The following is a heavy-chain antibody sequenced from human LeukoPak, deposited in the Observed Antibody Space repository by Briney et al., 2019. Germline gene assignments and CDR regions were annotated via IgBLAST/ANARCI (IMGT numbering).Heavy chain of an antibody. CDR3: ARDTNYYDSGGYWSEDY. Sequence: ASVKVSCKASGYTFSNFGFTWVRQAPGQGLEWMGWISGYSGNTAYAQKLQGRVTLTTDTSTNTAYMELRSLRSDDTAVYYCARDTNYYDSGGYWSEDYWGQGTLVTVSS. V-gene: IGHV1-18*01. CDR1: GYTFSNFG. CDR2: ISGYSGNT. J-gene: IGHJ4*02. D-gene: IGHD3-22*01.